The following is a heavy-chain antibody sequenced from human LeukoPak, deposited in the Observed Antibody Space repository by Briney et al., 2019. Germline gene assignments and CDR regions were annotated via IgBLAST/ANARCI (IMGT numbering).Heavy chain of an antibody. CDR3: VKSNSRYQPWTLDI. J-gene: IGHJ3*02. CDR1: SGSFRTYY. CDR2: IFYNEGT. Sequence: SETLSLTCTVSSGSFRTYYWSWIRQPPGKGLEWIGYIFYNEGTSYNPSLKSRVAISVDTSNNQLSLKVNSVTAADTAMYYCVKSNSRYQPWTLDIWGRGTMVTVSS. V-gene: IGHV4-59*12. D-gene: IGHD2-2*01.